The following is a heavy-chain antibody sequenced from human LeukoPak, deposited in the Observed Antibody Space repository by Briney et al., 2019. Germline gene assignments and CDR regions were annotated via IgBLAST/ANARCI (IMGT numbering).Heavy chain of an antibody. CDR2: INHSGST. CDR1: GGSFSGHY. CDR3: ASGQYYDLWSGYYVD. V-gene: IGHV4-34*01. J-gene: IGHJ4*02. Sequence: SETLSLTCAVYGGSFSGHYWSWIRQPPGKGLEWIGEINHSGSTNYNPSLESRVTISVDTSKNHFSLKLSSVTAANTAVYYCASGQYYDLWSGYYVDWGQGTLVTVSA. D-gene: IGHD3-3*01.